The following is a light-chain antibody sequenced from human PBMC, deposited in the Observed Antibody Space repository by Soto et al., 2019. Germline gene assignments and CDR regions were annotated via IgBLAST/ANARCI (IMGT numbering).Light chain of an antibody. CDR3: QEYNSGWR. Sequence: DIQMTQSPSTLSASVGDRVTIACRANQNVNTWLAWYQKKPGKAPKLLIYDASNLQSGVPSRFSGSGSGTQFTLSISSLQPDDFATYYCQEYNSGWRFGQGTKGDIK. J-gene: IGKJ1*01. CDR1: QNVNTW. CDR2: DAS. V-gene: IGKV1-5*01.